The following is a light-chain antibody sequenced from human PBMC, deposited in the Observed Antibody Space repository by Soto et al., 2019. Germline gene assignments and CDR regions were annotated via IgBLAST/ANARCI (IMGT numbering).Light chain of an antibody. V-gene: IGLV2-14*01. J-gene: IGLJ1*01. Sequence: QSVLAQPASVSGSPGQSITISCTGTTSDVGGYGYVSWYQQHPGKAPKLLIYEVSNRPSGISNRFSGSKSDNTASLTISGLQAEDEADYYCSSFTTGSTRVFGTGTKVTVL. CDR2: EVS. CDR1: TSDVGGYGY. CDR3: SSFTTGSTRV.